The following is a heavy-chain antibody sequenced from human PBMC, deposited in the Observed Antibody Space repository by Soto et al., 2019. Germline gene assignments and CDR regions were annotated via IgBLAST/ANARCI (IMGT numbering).Heavy chain of an antibody. CDR2: TYHSGNP. D-gene: IGHD4-17*01. V-gene: IGHV4-30-2*01. J-gene: IGHJ6*02. CDR3: SRDVDFGEEDV. Sequence: SETLSLTCDVSGDTISTGGYTWAWIRQPPGKALEWIGHTYHSGNPYYNPSLKSRVIISVDRSKNQFSLKLTSATAADTAVYYCSRDVDFGEEDVWGQGTTVTVSS. CDR1: GDTISTGGYT.